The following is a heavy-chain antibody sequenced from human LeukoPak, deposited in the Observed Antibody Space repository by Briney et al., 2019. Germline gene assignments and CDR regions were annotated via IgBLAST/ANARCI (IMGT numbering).Heavy chain of an antibody. CDR1: GFTFSSYS. J-gene: IGHJ4*02. D-gene: IGHD3-22*01. V-gene: IGHV3-21*01. CDR2: ISSSSSYI. CDR3: AGQYYYDSSGYYFDY. Sequence: PGGSLRLSCAASGFTFSSYSMNWVRQAPGKGLEWVSSISSSSSYIYYADSVKGRFTISRDNAKNSLYLQMNSLRAEDTAVYYCAGQYYYDSSGYYFDYWGQGTLVTVSS.